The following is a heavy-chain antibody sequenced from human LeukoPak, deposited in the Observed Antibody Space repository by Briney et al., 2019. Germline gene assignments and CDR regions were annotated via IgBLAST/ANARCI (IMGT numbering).Heavy chain of an antibody. Sequence: TGGFLRLSCAASGFSFISYGMHWVRQAPGKGLEWVGVISDDGRRKDYADSVKGRFTISRDNSKDTLYLQMNSLRAEDTAVYYCAKRPSDYGDYVSYFDYWGQGTLVTVSS. CDR2: ISDDGRRK. CDR1: GFSFISYG. V-gene: IGHV3-30*18. D-gene: IGHD4-17*01. CDR3: AKRPSDYGDYVSYFDY. J-gene: IGHJ4*02.